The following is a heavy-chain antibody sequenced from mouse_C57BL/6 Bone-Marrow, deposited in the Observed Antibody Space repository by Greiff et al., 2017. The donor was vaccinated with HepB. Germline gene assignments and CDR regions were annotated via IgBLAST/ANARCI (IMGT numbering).Heavy chain of an antibody. J-gene: IGHJ4*01. V-gene: IGHV3-6*01. Sequence: EVKLVESGPGLVKPSQSLSLTCSVTGYSITSGYYWNWIRQFPGNKLEWMGYISYDGSNNYNPSLKNRISITRDTSKNQFFLKLNSVTTEDTATYYCARVTTENAMDYWGQGTSVTVSS. D-gene: IGHD1-1*01. CDR2: ISYDGSN. CDR1: GYSITSGYY. CDR3: ARVTTENAMDY.